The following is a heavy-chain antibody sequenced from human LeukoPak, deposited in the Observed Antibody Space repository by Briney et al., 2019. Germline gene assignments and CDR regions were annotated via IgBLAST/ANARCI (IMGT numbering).Heavy chain of an antibody. CDR2: ISVSGSTK. D-gene: IGHD3-10*01. J-gene: IGHJ4*02. V-gene: IGHV3-48*03. CDR1: GFTFSSYE. Sequence: GGSLRLSCAASGFTFSSYEMNWVRQAPGKGLEWVSAISVSGSTKYYADSVKGRFTISRDNAKNSLYLQMNRLRAEDTAVYYCTRTFGKFDYWGQGTLVTVSS. CDR3: TRTFGKFDY.